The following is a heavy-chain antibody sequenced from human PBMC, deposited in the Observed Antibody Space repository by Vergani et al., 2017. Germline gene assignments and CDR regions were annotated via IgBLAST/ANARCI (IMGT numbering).Heavy chain of an antibody. D-gene: IGHD6-19*01. CDR3: ARGSRGSGWYFDY. Sequence: QVQLVESGGGVVQPGTSLRLSCVVSGFALNRHAMYWVRQAPGKGLEWVAVIWYDGSNKYYADSVKGRFTISRDNSKNTLYLQMNSLRAEDTAVYYCARGSRGSGWYFDYWGQGTLVTVSS. J-gene: IGHJ4*02. V-gene: IGHV3-33*08. CDR1: GFALNRHA. CDR2: IWYDGSNK.